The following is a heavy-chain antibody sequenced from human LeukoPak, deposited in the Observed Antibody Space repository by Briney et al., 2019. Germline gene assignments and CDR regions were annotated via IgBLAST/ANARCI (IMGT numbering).Heavy chain of an antibody. J-gene: IGHJ6*03. D-gene: IGHD6-13*01. Sequence: SETLSLTCAVYGGSFSGYYWSWIRQPPGKGLEWIGEINHSGSTNYNPSLKSRVTISVDTSKNQFSLKLSSVTAADTAVYYCARHWLEGSGMLVYYYYYMDVWGKGTTVTVSS. CDR1: GGSFSGYY. CDR2: INHSGST. CDR3: ARHWLEGSGMLVYYYYYMDV. V-gene: IGHV4-34*01.